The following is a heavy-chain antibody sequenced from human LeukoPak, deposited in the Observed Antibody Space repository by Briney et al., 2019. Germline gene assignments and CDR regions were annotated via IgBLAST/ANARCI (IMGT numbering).Heavy chain of an antibody. CDR3: AREYSSGWYAIDY. V-gene: IGHV1-2*02. J-gene: IGHJ4*02. D-gene: IGHD6-19*01. CDR2: INPNSGGT. Sequence: GASVKVSCKASGYTFTGYYMHWVRQAPGQGLEWMGWINPNSGGTNYAQKLQGRVTMTTETSTSTAYMEPRSLRSADPAVYYCAREYSSGWYAIDYWGQGTLVTVSS. CDR1: GYTFTGYY.